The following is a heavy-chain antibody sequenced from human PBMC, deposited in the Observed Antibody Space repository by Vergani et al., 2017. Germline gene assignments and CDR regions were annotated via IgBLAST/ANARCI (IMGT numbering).Heavy chain of an antibody. Sequence: EVQLLESGGGLVQPGGSLRLSCAASGFTFSSYAMSWVRQAPGKGLEWVSAISGSGGSTYYADSVKGRFTISRDNSKNTLYLQMNSLRAEYTAVYYCARGSRAAGYSGPDSWGQGTRVTVSS. J-gene: IGHJ4*02. CDR3: ARGSRAAGYSGPDS. CDR1: GFTFSSYA. D-gene: IGHD6-13*01. V-gene: IGHV3-23*01. CDR2: ISGSGGST.